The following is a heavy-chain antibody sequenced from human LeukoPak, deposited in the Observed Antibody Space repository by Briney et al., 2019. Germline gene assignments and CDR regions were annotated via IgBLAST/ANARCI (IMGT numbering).Heavy chain of an antibody. CDR1: GFTFAEYA. CDR3: ARVDSGNYDY. Sequence: GGSLRLSCTTSGFTFAEYAVTWVRQAPGKGLEYVSSIDGSDGASYYADSVKGRFTISRDNSKNTLFLQMNSLRVEDTAVYYCARVDSGNYDYWGQGTLLTVSS. V-gene: IGHV3-23*01. J-gene: IGHJ4*02. CDR2: IDGSDGAS. D-gene: IGHD1-26*01.